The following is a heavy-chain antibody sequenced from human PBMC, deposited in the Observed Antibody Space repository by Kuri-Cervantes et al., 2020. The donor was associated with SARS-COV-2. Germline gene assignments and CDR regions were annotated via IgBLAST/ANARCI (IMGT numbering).Heavy chain of an antibody. Sequence: ASVKVSCKVSGYSFTELSIHWVRQAPGKGLEWMGGHDTEDDEIIYAQKFQGRVTMTEDTSTDTAYMELSSLRSDDTAVYYCTTDNRDEWNLWDYWGQGTLVTVSS. D-gene: IGHD1-1*01. CDR2: HDTEDDEI. CDR3: TTDNRDEWNLWDY. V-gene: IGHV1-24*01. CDR1: GYSFTELS. J-gene: IGHJ4*02.